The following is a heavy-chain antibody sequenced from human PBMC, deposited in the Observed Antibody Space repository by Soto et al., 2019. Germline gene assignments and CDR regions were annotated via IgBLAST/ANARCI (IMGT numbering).Heavy chain of an antibody. CDR2: IYNNETF. D-gene: IGHD6-19*01. J-gene: IGHJ4*02. V-gene: IGHV4-61*01. CDR3: ARVTIRYSSSHNFDS. Sequence: SXTLSLTCSVSGASVSSGSFYWSWIRQPPGKGLEWIGFIYNNETFNYNPSLKSRVTLSVDTSKHQFSLKLSSVTAADTAVYYCARVTIRYSSSHNFDSWGQGALVTVSS. CDR1: GASVSSGSFY.